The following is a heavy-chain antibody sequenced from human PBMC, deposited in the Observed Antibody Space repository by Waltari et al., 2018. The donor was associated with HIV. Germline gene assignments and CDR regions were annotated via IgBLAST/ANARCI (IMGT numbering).Heavy chain of an antibody. D-gene: IGHD6-19*01. J-gene: IGHJ4*02. CDR2: IHYTGTT. CDR1: GDSMTSDY. V-gene: IGHV4-59*03. CDR3: AKGGGWWAY. Sequence: QVQLQESGPGLVTPSETLSLTCVVSGDSMTSDYWTWIRQPPGRGLEYIGYIHYTGTTNYNAALKGRVTISVDTSKKQFSLSLSSVTSADTAIYYCAKGGGWWAYWGQGTLVTVSS.